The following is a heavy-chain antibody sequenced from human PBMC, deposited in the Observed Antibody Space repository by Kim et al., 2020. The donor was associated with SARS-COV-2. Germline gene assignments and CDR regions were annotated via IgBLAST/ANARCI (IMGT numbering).Heavy chain of an antibody. J-gene: IGHJ4*02. D-gene: IGHD5-18*01. Sequence: GGSLRLSCAASGFTFSSYGMHCVRQAPGKGLEWVAVIWYDGSIIKYADSVKGRFAISRDNSKNTVYLQMNTLRAEDTAMYYCARDRAARNFDHWGQGILVTVTS. CDR2: IWYDGSII. CDR1: GFTFSSYG. V-gene: IGHV3-33*01. CDR3: ARDRAARNFDH.